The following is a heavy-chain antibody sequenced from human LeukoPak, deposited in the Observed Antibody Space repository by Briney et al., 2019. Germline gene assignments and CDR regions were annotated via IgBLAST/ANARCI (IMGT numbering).Heavy chain of an antibody. J-gene: IGHJ4*02. CDR3: ARAITINFDY. Sequence: SETLSLTCTVSGGSISSGSYYWSWIRQPAGKGLEWIGRIYTSGSTNYNPSLKSRVTIPVDTSKNQFSLKLSSVTAADTAVYYCARAITINFDYWGQGTLVTVSS. CDR1: GGSISSGSYY. V-gene: IGHV4-61*02. CDR2: IYTSGST. D-gene: IGHD3-3*01.